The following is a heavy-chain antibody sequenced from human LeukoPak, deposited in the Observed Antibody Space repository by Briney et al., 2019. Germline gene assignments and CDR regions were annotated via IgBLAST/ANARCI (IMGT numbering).Heavy chain of an antibody. CDR3: AKGGARIAPAH. J-gene: IGHJ3*01. CDR2: IYSSGDT. CDR1: GDSISSYY. V-gene: IGHV4-59*01. Sequence: PSETLSLTCTVSGDSISSYYWSWIRQPPGKGLEWIGYIYSSGDTNYNPSLKSRVTISIDTSKNQFSLKLSSVTAADTAVYYCAKGGARIAPAHWGQGTMVTVSS. D-gene: IGHD6-13*01.